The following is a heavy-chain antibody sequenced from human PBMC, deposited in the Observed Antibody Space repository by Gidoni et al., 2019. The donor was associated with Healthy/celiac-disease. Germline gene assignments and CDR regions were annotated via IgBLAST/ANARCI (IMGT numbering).Heavy chain of an antibody. V-gene: IGHV3-30*04. CDR3: AREGTIVGATPPDY. D-gene: IGHD1-26*01. CDR1: GFPFSSYA. CDR2: ISYDGSNK. Sequence: QVQLVESGGGVVQPGRSLRLSCSASGFPFSSYAMHWVRQAPGKGLEWVAVISYDGSNKYYADSVKGRFTISRDNSKNTLYLQMNSLRAEDTAVYYCAREGTIVGATPPDYWGQGTLVTVSS. J-gene: IGHJ4*02.